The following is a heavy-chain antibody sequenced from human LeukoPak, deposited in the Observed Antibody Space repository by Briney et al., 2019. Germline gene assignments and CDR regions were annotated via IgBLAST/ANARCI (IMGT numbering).Heavy chain of an antibody. Sequence: ASVKVSCKASVYTFTSYDINWVRQATGQGLEWMGWMNPNSGNTGNAQKFQGRVTMTRNTSISTAYMELSSLRSEDTAVYYCAKRGLVRGVTGTKARYYYCYMDVWGKGTTVTISS. J-gene: IGHJ6*03. CDR1: VYTFTSYD. D-gene: IGHD3-10*01. CDR3: AKRGLVRGVTGTKARYYYCYMDV. CDR2: MNPNSGNT. V-gene: IGHV1-8*01.